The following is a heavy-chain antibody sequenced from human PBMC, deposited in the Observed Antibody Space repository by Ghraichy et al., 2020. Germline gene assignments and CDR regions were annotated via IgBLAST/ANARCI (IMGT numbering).Heavy chain of an antibody. D-gene: IGHD3-16*01. J-gene: IGHJ5*01. CDR3: ARRGRIGGTFRWFDS. CDR2: ISDSGIT. Sequence: SETLSLTCTISGDSISNYYWSWIRQPPGKELEWIGYISDSGITNYNPSLMRRVTISLDTSKTHLSLALRSVTAADTAVYYCARRGRIGGTFRWFDSWGQGTLVTVSA. V-gene: IGHV4-59*08. CDR1: GDSISNYY.